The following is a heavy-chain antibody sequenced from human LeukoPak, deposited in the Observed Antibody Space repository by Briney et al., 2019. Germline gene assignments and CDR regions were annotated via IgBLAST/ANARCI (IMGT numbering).Heavy chain of an antibody. V-gene: IGHV4-59*01. D-gene: IGHD2-21*02. Sequence: PSETLSLTCTVSGGSISSYYWSWIRQPPGKGLEWIGYIYYSGSTNYNPSLKSRVTISVDTSKNQFSLKLSSVTAADTAVYYCARSGTCGGDCYSEWYFDYWGQGTLVTVSS. CDR2: IYYSGST. CDR1: GGSISSYY. CDR3: ARSGTCGGDCYSEWYFDY. J-gene: IGHJ4*02.